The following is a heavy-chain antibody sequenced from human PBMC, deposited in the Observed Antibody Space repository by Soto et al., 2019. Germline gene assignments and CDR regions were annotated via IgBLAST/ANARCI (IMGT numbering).Heavy chain of an antibody. CDR1: GFTFSSYG. V-gene: IGHV3-33*01. Sequence: QVQLVESGGGVVQPGGSLRLSCAASGFTFSSYGMEWVRQAPGKGLEWVAVIWYDGSRRYYAESVKGRFTISRDNSKNTVYLQTNSLRAEDTAVYYCVRDLRVGAPDYWGQGTLVTVSS. J-gene: IGHJ4*02. D-gene: IGHD1-26*01. CDR2: IWYDGSRR. CDR3: VRDLRVGAPDY.